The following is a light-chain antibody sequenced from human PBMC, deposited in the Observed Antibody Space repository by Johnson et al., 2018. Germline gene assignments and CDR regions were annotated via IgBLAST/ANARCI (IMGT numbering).Light chain of an antibody. CDR3: GTWDSSLSAGNV. CDR1: SSNIGNNY. Sequence: QSVLTQPPSVSAAPGQKVTISCSGSSSNIGNNYVSWYQQLLGTAPKLLIYENNKRPSGIPDRFSGSKSGTSATLAITGLQTGDEADYYCGTWDSSLSAGNVFGTGTKVTVL. CDR2: ENN. J-gene: IGLJ1*01. V-gene: IGLV1-51*02.